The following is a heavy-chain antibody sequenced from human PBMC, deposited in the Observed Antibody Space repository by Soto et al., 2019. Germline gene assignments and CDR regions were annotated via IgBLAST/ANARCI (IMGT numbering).Heavy chain of an antibody. CDR3: ARDIGYCTNGVCYTGYFDY. Sequence: ASVQVSCKASGYTFTSYGISWVRQAPGQGLELMGWISAYNGNTNYAQKLQGRVTMTTDTSTSTAYMELRSLRSDDTAVYYCARDIGYCTNGVCYTGYFDYWGQGTLVTVSS. D-gene: IGHD2-8*01. J-gene: IGHJ4*02. V-gene: IGHV1-18*01. CDR2: ISAYNGNT. CDR1: GYTFTSYG.